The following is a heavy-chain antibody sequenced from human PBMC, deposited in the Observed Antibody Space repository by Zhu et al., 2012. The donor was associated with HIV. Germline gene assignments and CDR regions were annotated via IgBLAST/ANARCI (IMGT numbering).Heavy chain of an antibody. CDR3: ARVSEGVTTRNYYFDY. V-gene: IGHV4-4*07. CDR1: GGSISGYY. Sequence: QVQLQESGPGLVKPSETLSLTCSVSGGSISGYYWSWIRQPAGRGLVWIGRIYPSGSTKYNPSLKSRVTMSVDTSKNQFSPNLTSVTAADTAVYYCARVSEGVTTRNYYFDYWGQGSLVTVSS. D-gene: IGHD1-7*01. J-gene: IGHJ4*02. CDR2: IYPSGST.